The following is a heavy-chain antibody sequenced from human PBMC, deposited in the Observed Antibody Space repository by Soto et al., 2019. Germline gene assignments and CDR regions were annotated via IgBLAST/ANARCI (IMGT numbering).Heavy chain of an antibody. J-gene: IGHJ5*02. CDR3: VRDSVSLFSCGGDCNSLDA. V-gene: IGHV3-11*06. D-gene: IGHD2-21*02. CDR1: GFTFGDSY. CDR2: ISPGSRYP. Sequence: QVQLVESGGGLVPPGGSLRLSCAGSGFTFGDSYMSWIRQAPGKGLEWLSYISPGSRYPAYADSVKGRFTISRDNAKNTVYLQMNSLTAEDTAVYYCVRDSVSLFSCGGDCNSLDAWGRGSLVSVSS.